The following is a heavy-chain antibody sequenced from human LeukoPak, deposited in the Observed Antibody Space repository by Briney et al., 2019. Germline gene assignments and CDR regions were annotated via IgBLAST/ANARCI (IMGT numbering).Heavy chain of an antibody. V-gene: IGHV1-2*02. J-gene: IGHJ5*02. D-gene: IGHD6-13*01. CDR1: GYTFTGYY. CDR2: INPNSGGT. CDR3: ARESGSPGYSSSWVNWFDP. Sequence: ASVKVSCKASGYTFTGYYMHWVRQAPGQGLEWMGWINPNSGGTNYAQKFQGRVTMTRDTSISTAYMELSRLRSDDTAVYYCARESGSPGYSSSWVNWFDPWGQGTLVTVSS.